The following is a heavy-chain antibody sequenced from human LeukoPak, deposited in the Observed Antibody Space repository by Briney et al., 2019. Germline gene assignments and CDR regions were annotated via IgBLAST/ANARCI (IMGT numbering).Heavy chain of an antibody. CDR2: IDPSDSYT. D-gene: IGHD3-16*02. V-gene: IGHV5-10-1*01. CDR1: GYSFTSYW. Sequence: SLRISCKGSGYSFTSYWISWVRQMPGKGLEWMGRIDPSDSYTNYSPSFQGHVTISADKSISTAYLQWSSLKASDTAMYYCARRGDYVWGSYRMYYFDYWGQGTLVTVSS. J-gene: IGHJ4*02. CDR3: ARRGDYVWGSYRMYYFDY.